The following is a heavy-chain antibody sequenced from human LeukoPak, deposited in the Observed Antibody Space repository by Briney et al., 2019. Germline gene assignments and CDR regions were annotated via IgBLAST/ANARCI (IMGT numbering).Heavy chain of an antibody. Sequence: SETLSLTCTVSGGSISSSSYYWGWIRQPPGKGLEWIGSIYYSGSTYYNPSLKSRVTISVDTSKNQFSLKLSSVTAADTAVYYCARQVLNCSSTSCPRPFDCWGQGTLVTVSS. CDR3: ARQVLNCSSTSCPRPFDC. J-gene: IGHJ4*02. CDR1: GGSISSSSYY. D-gene: IGHD2-2*01. CDR2: IYYSGST. V-gene: IGHV4-39*01.